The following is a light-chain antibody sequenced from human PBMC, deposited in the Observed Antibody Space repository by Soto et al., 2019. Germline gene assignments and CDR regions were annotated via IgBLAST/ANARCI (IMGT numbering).Light chain of an antibody. Sequence: QSSLTQPPSASGPPGQSVTISCTGTSSDVGGYHYVSWYQQYPGRAPKLMIYEVSKRPSGVPGRFSGSKSDNTASLTVSGLQAEDEADYYCSSYAGDNIYVSGTGTKVTVL. V-gene: IGLV2-8*01. J-gene: IGLJ1*01. CDR1: SSDVGGYHY. CDR2: EVS. CDR3: SSYAGDNIYV.